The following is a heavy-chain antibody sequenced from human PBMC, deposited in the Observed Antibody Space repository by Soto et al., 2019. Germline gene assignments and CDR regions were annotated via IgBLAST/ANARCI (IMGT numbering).Heavy chain of an antibody. CDR3: AKDGRNGYNLFY. CDR1: GDSISSGGW. D-gene: IGHD5-12*01. J-gene: IGHJ4*02. V-gene: IGHV4-4*02. Sequence: QVQLQESGPGVVKPSGTLSLTFAVSGDSISSGGWWRWVRQPPGKGLEWIGEIYHSGSTNYNPSLKSRVTILVDMSKNHFSLNLNSVNVADTAIYYCAKDGRNGYNLFYWGQGTRVTVSS. CDR2: IYHSGST.